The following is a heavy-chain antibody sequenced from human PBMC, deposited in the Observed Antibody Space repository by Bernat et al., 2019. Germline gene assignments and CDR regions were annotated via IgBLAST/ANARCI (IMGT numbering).Heavy chain of an antibody. Sequence: EVQLLESGGGLVQPGGSLRLSCAASGFTFSSYAMSWVRPAPGEGLEWVSAISGSGGSKDYADSVKGRCTISRENTKNTLYLQRNSLRAEDTAGYYCGGGVVGNFDYWGQGTLVTVSS. CDR1: GFTFSSYA. V-gene: IGHV3-23*01. CDR2: ISGSGGSK. J-gene: IGHJ4*02. CDR3: GGGVVGNFDY. D-gene: IGHD3-16*01.